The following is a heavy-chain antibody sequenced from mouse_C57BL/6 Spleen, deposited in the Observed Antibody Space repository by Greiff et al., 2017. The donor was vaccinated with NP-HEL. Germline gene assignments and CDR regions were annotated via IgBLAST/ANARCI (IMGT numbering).Heavy chain of an antibody. CDR1: GFTFSDYG. D-gene: IGHD1-3*01. J-gene: IGHJ1*03. V-gene: IGHV5-17*01. CDR2: ISSGSSTI. CDR3: ARLNQRGYFDV. Sequence: EVKLVESGGGLVKPGGSLKLSCAASGFTFSDYGMHWVRQAPEKGLEWVAYISSGSSTIYYADTVKGRFTISRDNAKNTLFLQMTSLRSEDTAMYYCARLNQRGYFDVWGTGTTVTVSS.